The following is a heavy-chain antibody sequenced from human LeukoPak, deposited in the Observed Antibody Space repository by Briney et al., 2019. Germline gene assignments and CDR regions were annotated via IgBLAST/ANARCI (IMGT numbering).Heavy chain of an antibody. J-gene: IGHJ4*02. Sequence: ASVKVSCKASGYTFTSYYMHWVRQAPGQGPEWMGIISPSGGSTSYAQKFQGRVTMTRDTSTSTVYMELSSLRSEDTAVYYCARDKTEGLPDYWGQGTLVTVSS. CDR3: ARDKTEGLPDY. D-gene: IGHD1-14*01. CDR1: GYTFTSYY. CDR2: ISPSGGST. V-gene: IGHV1-46*01.